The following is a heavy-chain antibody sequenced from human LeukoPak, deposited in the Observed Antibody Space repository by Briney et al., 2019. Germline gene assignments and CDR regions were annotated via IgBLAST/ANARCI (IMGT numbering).Heavy chain of an antibody. V-gene: IGHV4-59*01. CDR1: GGSISSYY. J-gene: IGHJ3*02. Sequence: SETLSLTCTVSGGSISSYYWSWIRQPPGKGLEWIGYIYYSGGTNYNPSLKSRVTISVDTSKNQFSLKLSSVTAADTAVYYCARVAPVGGGNAFDIWGQGTMVTVSS. D-gene: IGHD3-16*01. CDR3: ARVAPVGGGNAFDI. CDR2: IYYSGGT.